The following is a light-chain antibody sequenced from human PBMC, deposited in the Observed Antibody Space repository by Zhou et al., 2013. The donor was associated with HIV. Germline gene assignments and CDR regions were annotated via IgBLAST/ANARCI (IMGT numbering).Light chain of an antibody. Sequence: AIQMTQSPSSLSASVGDRVTITCRASQGIRNDLGWYQQKPGKAPKLLIYAASSLQSGAPSRFSGSGSGTDFTLTISSLQPEDFATYYCLQDYNYPWTFGQRDRRWKSN. J-gene: IGKJ1*01. CDR1: QGIRND. CDR3: LQDYNYPWT. V-gene: IGKV1-6*01. CDR2: AAS.